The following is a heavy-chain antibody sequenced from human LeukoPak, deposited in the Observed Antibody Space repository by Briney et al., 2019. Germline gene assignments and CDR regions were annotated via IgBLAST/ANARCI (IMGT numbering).Heavy chain of an antibody. CDR3: AKGIVVVVAATFDY. V-gene: IGHV3-23*01. D-gene: IGHD2-15*01. CDR2: ISGSGGST. J-gene: IGHJ4*02. CDR1: GFTFSSYA. Sequence: GGSPRLSCAASGFTFSSYAMSWVRQAPGKGLEWVSAISGSGGSTYYADSVKGRFTISRDNSKNTLYLQMNSLRAEDTAVYYCAKGIVVVVAATFDYWGQGTLVTVSS.